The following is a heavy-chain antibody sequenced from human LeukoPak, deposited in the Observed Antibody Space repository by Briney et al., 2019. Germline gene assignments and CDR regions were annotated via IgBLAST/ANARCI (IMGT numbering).Heavy chain of an antibody. D-gene: IGHD3-9*01. V-gene: IGHV3-48*03. CDR3: ARASSKQLAGYLPDGFDI. J-gene: IGHJ3*02. Sequence: GGSLRLSWEASGXTFSSYEMNWVRQAPGKGLEWVSYISSSGKTIYYADSTKGRFTVSRDNAKNSLSLQMNSLRADVAAVYYCARASSKQLAGYLPDGFDIWGQGTMVTVSS. CDR1: GXTFSSYE. CDR2: ISSSGKTI.